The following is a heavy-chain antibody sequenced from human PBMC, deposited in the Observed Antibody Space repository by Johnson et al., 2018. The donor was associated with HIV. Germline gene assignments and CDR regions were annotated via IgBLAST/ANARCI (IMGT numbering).Heavy chain of an antibody. Sequence: EVQLVESGGGLVQPGGSLRLSCAASGFTVSSNYMSWVRQAPGKGLEWVSVIYSGGSTYYADSVKGRFTISRDNSKNTLYLQMTSLRAEDTALYYCARERRSTNTWYVRDAFDIWGQGTMGTVCS. J-gene: IGHJ3*02. V-gene: IGHV3-66*01. CDR2: IYSGGST. CDR1: GFTVSSNY. CDR3: ARERRSTNTWYVRDAFDI. D-gene: IGHD2-2*01.